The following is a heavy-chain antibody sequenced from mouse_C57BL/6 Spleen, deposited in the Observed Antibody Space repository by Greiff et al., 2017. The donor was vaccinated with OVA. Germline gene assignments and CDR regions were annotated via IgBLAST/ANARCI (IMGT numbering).Heavy chain of an antibody. J-gene: IGHJ3*01. D-gene: IGHD2-4*01. V-gene: IGHV1-82*01. CDR1: GYAFSSSW. CDR2: IYPGDGDT. CDR3: ARSGGLPFAY. Sequence: QVQLKESGPELVKPGASVKISCKASGYAFSSSWMNWVKQRPGKGLEWIGRIYPGDGDTNYNGKFKGKATLTADKSSSTAYMQLSSLTSEDSAVYFCARSGGLPFAYWGQGTLVTVSA.